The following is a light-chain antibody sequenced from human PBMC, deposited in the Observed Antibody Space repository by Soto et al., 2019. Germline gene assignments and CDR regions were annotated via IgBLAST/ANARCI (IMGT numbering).Light chain of an antibody. Sequence: LVLTQSPGPLSLSPGERATLSCRASESVSSSYLAWYQQKPGQAPRLLIYDASTRATGIPDRFSGGGSGTDFTLTISRLEPEDFAVDYCQQFSSYPLTFGGGTKVDIK. V-gene: IGKV3-20*01. J-gene: IGKJ4*02. CDR1: ESVSSSY. CDR3: QQFSSYPLT. CDR2: DAS.